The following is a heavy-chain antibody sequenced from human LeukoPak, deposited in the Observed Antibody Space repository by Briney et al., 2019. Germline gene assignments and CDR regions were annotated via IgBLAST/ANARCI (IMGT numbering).Heavy chain of an antibody. J-gene: IGHJ4*02. Sequence: GGSLRLSCAASGFTFSSYEMNWVRQAPGKGLEWVSAISGSGGSTYYADSVKGRFTISRDNSKNTLYLQMNSLRAEDTAVYYCVKTRGYSGYVFDYWGQGTLVTVSS. D-gene: IGHD5-12*01. CDR3: VKTRGYSGYVFDY. V-gene: IGHV3-23*01. CDR2: ISGSGGST. CDR1: GFTFSSYE.